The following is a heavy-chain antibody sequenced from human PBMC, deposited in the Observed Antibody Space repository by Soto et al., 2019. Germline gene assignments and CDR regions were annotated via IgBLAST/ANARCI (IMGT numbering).Heavy chain of an antibody. V-gene: IGHV1-69*02. D-gene: IGHD2-15*01. CDR3: ARTSGLAGSAFDI. CDR2: IIPILGIA. CDR1: GGTFSSYT. J-gene: IGHJ3*02. Sequence: QVQLVQSGAEVKQPGSSVKVSCKASGGTFSSYTISWVRQAPGQGLEWMGRIIPILGIANYAQKFQGRVTITADKSTSTAYMELSSLRSEDTAVYYCARTSGLAGSAFDIWGQGTMVTVSS.